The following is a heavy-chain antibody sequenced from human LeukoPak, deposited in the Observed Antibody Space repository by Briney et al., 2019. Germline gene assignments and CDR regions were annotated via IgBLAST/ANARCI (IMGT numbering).Heavy chain of an antibody. CDR2: IIPIFGTA. CDR1: GGTFSSYA. D-gene: IGHD3-3*01. V-gene: IGHV1-69*05. J-gene: IGHJ4*02. Sequence: SVKVSCKASGGTFSSYAISWVRQAPVQGLEWMGRIIPIFGTANYAQKFQGRVTITTDESTSTAYMELSSLRSEDTAVYYCARDEGRFLERLGGTFDYWGQGTLVTVSS. CDR3: ARDEGRFLERLGGTFDY.